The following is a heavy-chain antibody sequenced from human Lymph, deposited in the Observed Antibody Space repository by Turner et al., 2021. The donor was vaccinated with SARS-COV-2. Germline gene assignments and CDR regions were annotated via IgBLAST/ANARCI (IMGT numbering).Heavy chain of an antibody. Sequence: QVQLQESGPGRVKPSETLSLTCTVSGGPISSYYWSWIRQPPGKGLEWIGYIYYTGSTIYNPSLKSPVTISVDTSKNQFSLKLSSVTAADTAVYYCARLVPDGWYYFDYWGQGTLVTVSS. CDR2: IYYTGST. CDR1: GGPISSYY. CDR3: ARLVPDGWYYFDY. J-gene: IGHJ4*02. V-gene: IGHV4-59*01. D-gene: IGHD2-2*01.